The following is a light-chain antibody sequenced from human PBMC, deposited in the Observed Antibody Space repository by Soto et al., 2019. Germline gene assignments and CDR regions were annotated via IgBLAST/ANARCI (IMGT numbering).Light chain of an antibody. Sequence: EVVMTQSPDSLSVSPGERATLSRRASQSVSSNLAWYQQKLGQAPRLLIYGASTRATGISARFSGSGSGTEFTLTISSLQSEDFAIYYSQQYKNWPRTFGQGTKVDIK. V-gene: IGKV3-15*01. CDR1: QSVSSN. CDR3: QQYKNWPRT. CDR2: GAS. J-gene: IGKJ1*01.